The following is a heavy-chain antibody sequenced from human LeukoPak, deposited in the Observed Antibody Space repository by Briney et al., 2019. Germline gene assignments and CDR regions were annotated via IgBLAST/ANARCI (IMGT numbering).Heavy chain of an antibody. D-gene: IGHD3-22*01. Sequence: SETPSLTCTVSGGSISSYYWSWIRQPPGKGLEWIGYIYYSGSTNYNPSLKSRVTISVDTSKNQFSLKLSSVTAADTAVYYCARVPLDYYDSSGYYYGRLVGAFDIWGQGTMVTVSS. J-gene: IGHJ3*02. CDR1: GGSISSYY. V-gene: IGHV4-59*01. CDR3: ARVPLDYYDSSGYYYGRLVGAFDI. CDR2: IYYSGST.